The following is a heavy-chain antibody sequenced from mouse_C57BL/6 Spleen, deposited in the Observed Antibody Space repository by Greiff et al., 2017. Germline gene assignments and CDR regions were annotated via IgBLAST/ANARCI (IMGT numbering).Heavy chain of an antibody. J-gene: IGHJ3*01. CDR3: ARGEYGFAY. CDR2: INPNNGGT. D-gene: IGHD5-1*01. CDR1: GYTFTDYY. V-gene: IGHV1-26*01. Sequence: VQLQQSGPELVKPGASVKISCKASGYTFTDYYLNWVKQSPGKSLEWIGDINPNNGGTSYNQKFKGKATLTVDKSSSTAYMELRSLTSEDSAVYYCARGEYGFAYWGQGTLVTVSA.